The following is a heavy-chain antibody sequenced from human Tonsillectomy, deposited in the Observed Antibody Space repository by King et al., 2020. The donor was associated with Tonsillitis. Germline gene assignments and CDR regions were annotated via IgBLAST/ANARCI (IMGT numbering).Heavy chain of an antibody. CDR3: ARAGNWFDP. CDR2: ISSSSIYI. J-gene: IGHJ5*02. V-gene: IGHV3-21*01. Sequence: VQLVESGGGLVKPGGSLRLSCAASGFTFSSCSMNLVRQAPGKGLEWVSSISSSSIYIYYADSVKGRFTISRDNAKNSLYLQMNSLRADDTAVYYCARAGNWFDPWGQGTLVTVSS. CDR1: GFTFSSCS.